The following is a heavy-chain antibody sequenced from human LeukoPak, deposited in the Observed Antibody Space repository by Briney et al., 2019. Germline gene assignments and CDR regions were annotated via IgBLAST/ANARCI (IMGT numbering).Heavy chain of an antibody. Sequence: SGPALVKPTQTLTLTCTFSGFSLSTSGMCVSWIRQPPGKSLEWLAHIYWDDDKYYSTSLKTRLTISKDTSKNQVVLAMTNMDPVDTATYYCARQNYDILTGYYDDYWGQGTLVTVSS. CDR3: ARQNYDILTGYYDDY. V-gene: IGHV2-70*01. J-gene: IGHJ4*02. D-gene: IGHD3-9*01. CDR1: GFSLSTSGMC. CDR2: IYWDDDK.